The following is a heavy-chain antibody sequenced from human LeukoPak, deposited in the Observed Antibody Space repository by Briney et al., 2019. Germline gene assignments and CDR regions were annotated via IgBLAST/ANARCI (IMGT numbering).Heavy chain of an antibody. CDR1: GDSISTYY. D-gene: IGHD5-18*01. V-gene: IGHV4-59*01. CDR2: IDYRGST. J-gene: IGHJ3*02. Sequence: SETLSLPCTVSGDSISTYYWSWIRQPPGKGLEWIAYIDYRGSTTYNPSLRSRVTISVDTSRNQFSLKLSSVTAADTAVYYCARSRSGYSYDHAAFEIWGQGTMVTVSS. CDR3: ARSRSGYSYDHAAFEI.